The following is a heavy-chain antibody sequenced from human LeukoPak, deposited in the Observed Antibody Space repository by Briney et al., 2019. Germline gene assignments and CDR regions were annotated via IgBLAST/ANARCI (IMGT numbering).Heavy chain of an antibody. CDR3: ARGPNYDFWSGYSPAEYFQH. D-gene: IGHD3-3*01. J-gene: IGHJ1*01. Sequence: PSETLSLTCTVSGCSISSSSYYWGWIRQPPGKGLEWIGSIYYSGSTNYNPSLKSRVTISVDTSNNQFSLKLSSVTAADTAVYYCARGPNYDFWSGYSPAEYFQHWGQGTLVTVSS. CDR2: IYYSGST. CDR1: GCSISSSSYY. V-gene: IGHV4-39*07.